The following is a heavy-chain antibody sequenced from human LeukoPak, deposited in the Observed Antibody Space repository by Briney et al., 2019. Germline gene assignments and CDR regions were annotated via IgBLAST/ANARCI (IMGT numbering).Heavy chain of an antibody. CDR2: INPNSGGT. D-gene: IGHD6-19*01. V-gene: IGHV1-2*02. CDR3: ARVGSGWTDAFDI. J-gene: IGHJ3*02. CDR1: GYTFTGYY. Sequence: ASVKVSCKASGYTFTGYYMHWVRQAPGQGLEWMGWINPNSGGTNYAQKFQGRVTMTRDTSISTAYMELSRLRFDDTAVYYCARVGSGWTDAFDIWGQGTMVTVSS.